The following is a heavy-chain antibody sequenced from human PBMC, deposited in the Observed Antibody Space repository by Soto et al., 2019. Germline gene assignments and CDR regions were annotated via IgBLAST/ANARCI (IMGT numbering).Heavy chain of an antibody. CDR2: MYYNGNI. CDR3: ASGGNWFDP. D-gene: IGHD3-16*01. V-gene: IGHV4-59*01. J-gene: IGHJ5*02. CDR1: GASISNYY. Sequence: SETLSLTCNVSGASISNYYWTWIRQSPEKGLEWIGYMYYNGNINYNPSLKSRVTISIDTSKNQFSLTLKSVSAADTAVYYCASGGNWFDPWGQGVLVTVS.